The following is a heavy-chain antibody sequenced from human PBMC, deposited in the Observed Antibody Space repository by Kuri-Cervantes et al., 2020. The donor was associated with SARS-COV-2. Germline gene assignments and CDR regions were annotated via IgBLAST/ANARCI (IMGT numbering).Heavy chain of an antibody. J-gene: IGHJ3*02. V-gene: IGHV4-4*07. Sequence: SETLSLTCTVSGGSISSYYWSWIRQPAGKGLEWIGRIYTSGSTNYNPSLKSRVTMSVDTSKNQFSLKLSSVTAADTAVYYCARGPSTVTRGAFDIWGQGTMVTVSS. D-gene: IGHD4-17*01. CDR3: ARGPSTVTRGAFDI. CDR1: GGSISSYY. CDR2: IYTSGST.